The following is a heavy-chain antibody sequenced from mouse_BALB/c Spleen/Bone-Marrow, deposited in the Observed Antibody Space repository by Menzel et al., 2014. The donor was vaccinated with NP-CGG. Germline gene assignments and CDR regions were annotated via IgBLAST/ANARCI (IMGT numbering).Heavy chain of an antibody. CDR1: GYTFTSSW. V-gene: IGHV1S130*01. J-gene: IGHJ3*01. CDR3: ARYWSGFAY. CDR2: IHPNSGNT. Sequence: GSVLVRPGASVKLSCKASGYTFTSSWMHWAKQRPGQGLGWIGEIHPNSGNTNYNEKFKGKATLTVDTSSSTAYVDLSSLTSEDSAVYYCARYWSGFAYWGQGTLVTVSA. D-gene: IGHD4-1*01.